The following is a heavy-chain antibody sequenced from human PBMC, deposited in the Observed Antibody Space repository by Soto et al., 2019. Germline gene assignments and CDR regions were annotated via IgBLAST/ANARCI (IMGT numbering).Heavy chain of an antibody. CDR2: IYTSGST. CDR3: ARATTTVVTGDAFDI. J-gene: IGHJ3*02. V-gene: IGHV4-4*07. Sequence: KTSETLSLTCTVSGGSISSYYWSWIRQPAGKGLEWIGRIYTSGSTNYNPSLKSRVTMSVDTSKNQFSLKLSSVTAADTAVYYCARATTTVVTGDAFDIWGQGTMVTVSS. CDR1: GGSISSYY. D-gene: IGHD4-17*01.